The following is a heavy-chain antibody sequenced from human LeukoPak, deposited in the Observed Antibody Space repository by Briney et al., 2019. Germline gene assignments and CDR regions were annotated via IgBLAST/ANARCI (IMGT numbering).Heavy chain of an antibody. CDR1: GFTFNSYS. CDR2: ISSSSSYI. Sequence: PGGSLRLSCAASGFTFNSYSMNWVRQAPGKGLEWVSSISSSSSYIYYADSVKGRFTISRDNAKNSLYLQMNSLRAEDTAVYYCARVIMYYYDSSGFDAFDIWGQGTMVTVSS. CDR3: ARVIMYYYDSSGFDAFDI. V-gene: IGHV3-21*01. J-gene: IGHJ3*02. D-gene: IGHD3-22*01.